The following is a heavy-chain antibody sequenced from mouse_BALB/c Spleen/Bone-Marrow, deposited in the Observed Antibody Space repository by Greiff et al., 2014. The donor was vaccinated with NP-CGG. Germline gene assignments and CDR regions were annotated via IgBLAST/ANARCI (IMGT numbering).Heavy chain of an antibody. CDR2: VSTGSTII. V-gene: IGHV5-17*02. CDR3: ARSHFYGNYFDY. J-gene: IGHJ2*01. Sequence: EVQLVESGGGLVQPGGSRKLSCAASGFTFSNFGMHWFRQSPEKGLEWVAFVSTGSTIIYYADTVKGRFTISRDNPENTLFLQMTSLRSEDTAIYYCARSHFYGNYFDYWGQGTTLTVFS. CDR1: GFTFSNFG. D-gene: IGHD2-1*01.